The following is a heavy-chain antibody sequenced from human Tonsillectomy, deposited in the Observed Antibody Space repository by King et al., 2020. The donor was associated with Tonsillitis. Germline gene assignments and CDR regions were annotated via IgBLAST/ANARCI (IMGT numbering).Heavy chain of an antibody. CDR3: ARRYRGGVAATPDLWYFDL. CDR2: INPGDSNS. D-gene: IGHD2-15*01. CDR1: GYNFTTHW. V-gene: IGHV5-51*03. J-gene: IGHJ2*01. Sequence: QLVQSGAEVKKPGESLKISCKGSGYNFTTHWIGWVRQMPGKGLEWRGIINPGDSNSRYSPSLEGQVSISADKSISAAYLQWRSLKASDTAMYYCARRYRGGVAATPDLWYFDLWGRGTLVTVSS.